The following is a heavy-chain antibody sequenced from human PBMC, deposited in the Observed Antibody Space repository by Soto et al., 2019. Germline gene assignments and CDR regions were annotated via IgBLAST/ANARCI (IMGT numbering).Heavy chain of an antibody. D-gene: IGHD3-3*01. J-gene: IGHJ5*02. CDR1: GFTFSSYA. V-gene: IGHV3-23*01. CDR3: AKDRYLRYDFWSGPHHRGFNWFDP. Sequence: PVGSLRISCAASGFTFSSYAMSWVRQAPGKGLEWVSAISGSGGSTYYADSVKGRFTISRDNSKNTLYLQMNSLRAEDTAVYYCAKDRYLRYDFWSGPHHRGFNWFDPWGQGTLVTVSS. CDR2: ISGSGGST.